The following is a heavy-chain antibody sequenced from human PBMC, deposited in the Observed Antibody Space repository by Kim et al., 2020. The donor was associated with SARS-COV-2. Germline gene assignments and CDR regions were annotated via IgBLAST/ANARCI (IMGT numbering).Heavy chain of an antibody. J-gene: IGHJ4*02. CDR3: AKTAGQYCSGGSCYSGSFDY. Sequence: GGSLRLSCAASGFTFSSYGMHWVRQAPGKGLEWVAVIWYDGSNKYYADSVKGRFTISRDNSKNTLYLQMNSLRAEDTAVYYCAKTAGQYCSGGSCYSGSFDYWRQGTLVTVSS. D-gene: IGHD2-15*01. CDR2: IWYDGSNK. CDR1: GFTFSSYG. V-gene: IGHV3-33*06.